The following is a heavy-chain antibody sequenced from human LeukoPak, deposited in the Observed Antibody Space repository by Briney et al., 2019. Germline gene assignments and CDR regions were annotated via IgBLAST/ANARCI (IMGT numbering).Heavy chain of an antibody. CDR2: MSYDGNRL. CDR3: AREGTMPGDAFDV. D-gene: IGHD2-2*01. CDR1: GLTFSSYT. Sequence: GGSLRLSCAASGLTFSSYTLHWVRQAPGKGLEWVAVMSYDGNRLYYADSVKGRFIISKDNSKNTLYLQMNSLSAEDTAMYYCAREGTMPGDAFDVWGQGTMVTVSS. V-gene: IGHV3-30-3*01. J-gene: IGHJ3*01.